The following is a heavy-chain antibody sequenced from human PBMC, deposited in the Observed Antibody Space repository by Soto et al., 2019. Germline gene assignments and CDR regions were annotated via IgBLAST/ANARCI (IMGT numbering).Heavy chain of an antibody. V-gene: IGHV3-30*03. CDR3: ARDQTGITTTGGGRIDH. CDR2: VSFDGSNK. D-gene: IGHD1-20*01. CDR1: GFTFSTHG. J-gene: IGHJ4*02. Sequence: QVQLVESGGGVVQPGRSLRLSCAASGFTFSTHGMHWVRQAPGKGLECVAIVSFDGSNKYYADSVKGRFTISRDNSKNTLYLQMSGLTPEDTAVYYCARDQTGITTTGGGRIDHWGQGTLVTVSS.